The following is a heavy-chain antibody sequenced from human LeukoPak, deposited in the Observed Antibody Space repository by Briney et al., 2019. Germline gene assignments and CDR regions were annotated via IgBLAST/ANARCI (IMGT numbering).Heavy chain of an antibody. CDR2: IYGDGSAA. Sequence: GGSLRLSCAASGFTFSGYSMHWARQGSGKGLVWLSGIYGDGSAAGHADSVKGRFTISRDNAKNTVSLQMNSLRAEDTAVYYCGRGHYGPDYWGQGTLVTVSS. CDR3: GRGHYGPDY. V-gene: IGHV3-74*01. CDR1: GFTFSGYS. D-gene: IGHD3-22*01. J-gene: IGHJ4*02.